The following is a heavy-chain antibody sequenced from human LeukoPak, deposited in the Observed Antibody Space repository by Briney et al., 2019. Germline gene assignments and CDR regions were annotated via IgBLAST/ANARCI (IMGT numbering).Heavy chain of an antibody. CDR3: ARRDYGDFF. Sequence: GGSLRLSCAASGFTFSSYTMTWVGQAPGKGLEWVSAISNSGGSTYYADSVKGRFTISRDNSKNTLYLQMNSLRAEDTAIYYCARRDYGDFFWGQGSLVTVSS. CDR1: GFTFSSYT. V-gene: IGHV3-23*01. CDR2: ISNSGGST. J-gene: IGHJ4*02. D-gene: IGHD4-17*01.